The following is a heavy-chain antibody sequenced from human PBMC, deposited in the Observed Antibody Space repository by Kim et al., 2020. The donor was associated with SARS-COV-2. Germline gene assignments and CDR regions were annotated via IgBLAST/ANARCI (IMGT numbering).Heavy chain of an antibody. Sequence: GGSLRLSCAASVFAFSPSSLHLFLQSPVLFLVWLSLLLISLCSFPSPSSVKGRFPISIHNAKNTLYLQMNGLRTEDTAVYYCAKVGDYDSSGFYAFFRSWGQGTRVTVSS. CDR3: AKVGDYDSSGFYAFFRS. V-gene: IGHV3-74*03. D-gene: IGHD3-22*01. CDR2: LLISLCSF. J-gene: IGHJ5*02. CDR1: VFAFSPSS.